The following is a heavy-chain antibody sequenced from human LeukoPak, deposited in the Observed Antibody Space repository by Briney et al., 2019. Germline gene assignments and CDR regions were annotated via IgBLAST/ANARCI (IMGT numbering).Heavy chain of an antibody. V-gene: IGHV1-18*01. D-gene: IGHD5-18*01. J-gene: IGHJ4*02. CDR2: ISAYNGDT. CDR1: GYTFTSYG. Sequence: GASVKVSCKASGYTFTSYGFSWVRQAPGQGLEWMGWISAYNGDTKYAQKLQGRVTMTTDTSTTTAYMELRSLTSDDTAVYYCARDTAGLSRIFDFWGQGTLVTVSS. CDR3: ARDTAGLSRIFDF.